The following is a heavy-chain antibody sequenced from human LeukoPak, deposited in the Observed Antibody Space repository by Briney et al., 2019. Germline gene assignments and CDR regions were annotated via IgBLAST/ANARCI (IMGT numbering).Heavy chain of an antibody. D-gene: IGHD2-2*01. CDR2: IYHSGST. CDR1: GGSISSYY. V-gene: IGHV4-59*01. Sequence: SETLSLTCTVSGGSISSYYWSWIRQPPGKGLEWIGYIYHSGSTNYNPSLKSRVTISVDTSKNQFSLKLSSVTAADTAVYYCARSPYHHYFDYWGQGTLVTVSS. CDR3: ARSPYHHYFDY. J-gene: IGHJ4*02.